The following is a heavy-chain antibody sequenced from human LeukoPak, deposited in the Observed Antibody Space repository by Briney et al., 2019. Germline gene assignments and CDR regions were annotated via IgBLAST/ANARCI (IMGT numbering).Heavy chain of an antibody. Sequence: GGSLRLSCAASGFTFSSYAMHWVRQAPGKGLEWVAVISYDGSNKYYADSVKGRFTISRDNSKNTLYLQMNSLRAEDTAVYYAFTGVFRVGDYWGQGTLATVSS. CDR3: FTGVFRVGDY. D-gene: IGHD3-10*01. J-gene: IGHJ4*02. V-gene: IGHV3-30-3*01. CDR2: ISYDGSNK. CDR1: GFTFSSYA.